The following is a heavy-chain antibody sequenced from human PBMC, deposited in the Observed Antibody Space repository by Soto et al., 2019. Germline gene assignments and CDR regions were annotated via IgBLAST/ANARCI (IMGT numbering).Heavy chain of an antibody. D-gene: IGHD3-3*01. Sequence: ASVKVSCKASGYTFTSYGISWVRQAPGQGLEWMGWISAYNGNTNYAQKLQGRVTMTTDTSTSTAYMELRSLRSDDTAVYYCARDGEYDFWSGDNTWGYYYYYMDVWGKGTTVTVSS. CDR2: ISAYNGNT. V-gene: IGHV1-18*01. J-gene: IGHJ6*03. CDR3: ARDGEYDFWSGDNTWGYYYYYMDV. CDR1: GYTFTSYG.